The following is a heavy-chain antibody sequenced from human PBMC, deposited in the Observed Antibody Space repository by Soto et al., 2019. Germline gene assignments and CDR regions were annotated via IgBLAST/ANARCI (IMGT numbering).Heavy chain of an antibody. CDR3: ARDNGGYYSAYYYYGMDV. Sequence: EVQLVESGGGFVQPGGSLRLTCAASGFTFSSYEMNWVRQAPGKGLEWVAYIRSSGSTIYYADSVKGRFTISRDNAKSSLYLEMNSLRAEDTAVYYCARDNGGYYSAYYYYGMDVWGQGATVTVSS. V-gene: IGHV3-48*03. CDR2: IRSSGSTI. J-gene: IGHJ6*02. D-gene: IGHD3-22*01. CDR1: GFTFSSYE.